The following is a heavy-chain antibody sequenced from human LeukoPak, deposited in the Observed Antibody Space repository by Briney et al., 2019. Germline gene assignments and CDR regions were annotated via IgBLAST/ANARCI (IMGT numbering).Heavy chain of an antibody. CDR2: ISYDGSNK. J-gene: IGHJ4*02. CDR3: ARDLIAAADY. Sequence: GGSLRLSCAASGFTVSSNYMSWVRQAPGKGLEWVAVISYDGSNKYYADSVKGRFTISRDNSKNTLYLQMNSLRAEDTAVYYCARDLIAAADYWGQGTLVTVSS. CDR1: GFTVSSNY. V-gene: IGHV3-30-3*01. D-gene: IGHD6-13*01.